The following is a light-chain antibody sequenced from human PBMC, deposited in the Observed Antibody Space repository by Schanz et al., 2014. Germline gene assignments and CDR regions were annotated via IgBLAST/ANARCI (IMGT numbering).Light chain of an antibody. V-gene: IGLV2-14*03. CDR2: DVS. CDR3: SSYTSSSTTYV. J-gene: IGLJ1*01. CDR1: SSDVGNYNY. Sequence: QSALTQPASVSGSPGQSITISCTGTSSDVGNYNYVSWYRHHPGKAPKLMIYDVSNRPSGVSNRFSGSKSGNTASLTISGLQAEDEADYYCSSYTSSSTTYVFGTGTKLTVL.